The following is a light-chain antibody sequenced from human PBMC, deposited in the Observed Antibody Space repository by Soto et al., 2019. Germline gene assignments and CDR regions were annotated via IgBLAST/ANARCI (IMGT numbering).Light chain of an antibody. V-gene: IGLV2-14*01. J-gene: IGLJ1*01. CDR1: SSDVGGYTY. CDR3: NSYTVSGTYV. CDR2: DVS. Sequence: QSALTQPASVSGSPGQSIAISCTGTSSDVGGYTYVSWYQQHPGKAPKLMIFDVSNRPSGSSARFSGSKSGNTASLTISGLQAEDEDYYCYNSYTVSGTYVFGTGTKLTVL.